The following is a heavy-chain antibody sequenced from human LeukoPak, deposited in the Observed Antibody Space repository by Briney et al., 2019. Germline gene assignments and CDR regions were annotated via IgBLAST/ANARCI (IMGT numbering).Heavy chain of an antibody. Sequence: ASVKVSCKVSGYTLTELSMHWVRQAPGKGLEWMGGFDPEDGETIYAQKFQGRVTMTEDTSTDTAYMELSSLRSEDTAVYYCATGSKVVIANIYYYYYYMDVWGKGTTVTVSS. CDR2: FDPEDGET. CDR1: GYTLTELS. V-gene: IGHV1-24*01. CDR3: ATGSKVVIANIYYYYYYMDV. D-gene: IGHD2-21*01. J-gene: IGHJ6*03.